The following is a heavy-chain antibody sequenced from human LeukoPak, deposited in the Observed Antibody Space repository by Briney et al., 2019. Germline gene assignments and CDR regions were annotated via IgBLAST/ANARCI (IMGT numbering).Heavy chain of an antibody. D-gene: IGHD3-10*01. CDR1: GFTFSSYW. V-gene: IGHV3-7*01. CDR3: ARDNTFGELVDY. Sequence: GSLRLSCAASGFTFSSYWMSWVRQAPGEGLEWGANIKQDGSEKYYVDSATGRFTISRDNAKNSLYLQMNSLSAEDTALYYCARDNTFGELVDYWGQGTLVTVSS. J-gene: IGHJ4*02. CDR2: IKQDGSEK.